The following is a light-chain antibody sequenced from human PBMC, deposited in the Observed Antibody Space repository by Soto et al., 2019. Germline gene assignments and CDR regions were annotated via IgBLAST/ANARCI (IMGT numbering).Light chain of an antibody. CDR2: GAS. CDR3: QPYGSSAGT. Sequence: EIVLTQSTGTLSLSPGERATLSCRASQSVSSSYLAWYQQKPGQAPRLLIYGASSRATGIPDRFSGSGSGKDFTLTISRLEPEDFAVYYCQPYGSSAGTFGQGTKVEIK. CDR1: QSVSSSY. J-gene: IGKJ1*01. V-gene: IGKV3-20*01.